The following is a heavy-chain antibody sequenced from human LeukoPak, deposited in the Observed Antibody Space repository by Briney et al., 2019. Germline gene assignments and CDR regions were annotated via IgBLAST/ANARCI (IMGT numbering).Heavy chain of an antibody. D-gene: IGHD1-26*01. V-gene: IGHV4-59*08. Sequence: SETLSLTCTVSGGSISSYYWSWIRQPPGKGLEWIGYIYYSGSTNYNPSLKSRVTISVDTSKNQFSLKLSSVTAADTAVYYCAGNRGSKDLRVFDYWGQGTLVTVSS. CDR2: IYYSGST. J-gene: IGHJ4*02. CDR1: GGSISSYY. CDR3: AGNRGSKDLRVFDY.